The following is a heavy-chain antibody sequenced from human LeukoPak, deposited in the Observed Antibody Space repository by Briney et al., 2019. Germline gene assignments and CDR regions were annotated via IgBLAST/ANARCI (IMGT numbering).Heavy chain of an antibody. CDR1: GFTFSRYT. Sequence: GGSLRLSCVASGFTFSRYTMTWVRQAPGKGLEWVSVIYADFDNTDYADSVKGRFTISRDNSKNTLYLHMNSLRVEDTATYFCARALNRHIGAFEYWGQGALVTVSS. CDR3: ARALNRHIGAFEY. V-gene: IGHV3-23*03. CDR2: IYADFDNT. D-gene: IGHD4/OR15-4a*01. J-gene: IGHJ4*02.